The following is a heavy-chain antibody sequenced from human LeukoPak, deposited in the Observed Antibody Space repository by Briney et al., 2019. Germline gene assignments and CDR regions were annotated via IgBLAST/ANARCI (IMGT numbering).Heavy chain of an antibody. Sequence: PGGSPRLSCATSGFPLRDFYMSWIRPAPGKGLGGGSSISASGSAIYYADSVKGRFTISRDNAKNSLRLQMDGLRAEDTALYYCARHCTSSSCYSFDYWGQGTLVTVSS. CDR2: ISASGSAI. V-gene: IGHV3-11*04. CDR1: GFPLRDFY. D-gene: IGHD2-2*01. J-gene: IGHJ4*02. CDR3: ARHCTSSSCYSFDY.